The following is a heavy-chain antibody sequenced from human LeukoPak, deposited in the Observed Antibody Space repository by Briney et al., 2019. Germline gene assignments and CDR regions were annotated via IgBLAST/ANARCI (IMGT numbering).Heavy chain of an antibody. D-gene: IGHD3-22*01. V-gene: IGHV4-34*01. CDR1: GGSFSGYY. CDR3: ATPFRYDSSGYFY. CDR2: INHSGST. Sequence: PSETLSLTCAVYGGSFSGYYWSWIRQPPGKGLEWIGEINHSGSTNYNPSLKSRVTISVDTSKNQFSLKLSSVTAADTAVYYCATPFRYDSSGYFYWGQGTLVTVSS. J-gene: IGHJ4*02.